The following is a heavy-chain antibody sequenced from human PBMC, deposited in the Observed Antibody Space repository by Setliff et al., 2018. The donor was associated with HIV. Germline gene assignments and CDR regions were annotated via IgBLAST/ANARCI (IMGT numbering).Heavy chain of an antibody. D-gene: IGHD6-19*01. CDR2: IYYSGST. CDR1: GGSISSSSYY. Sequence: SETLSLTCTVSGGSISSSSYYWGWIRQPPGKGLEWIGSIYYSGSTYYNPSLKSRVTISVDTSKNQFSLKLSSVTAADTAVYYCARDPKGSGWYPCYYYYYGMDVWGQGTTVTVSS. CDR3: ARDPKGSGWYPCYYYYYGMDV. V-gene: IGHV4-39*07. J-gene: IGHJ6*02.